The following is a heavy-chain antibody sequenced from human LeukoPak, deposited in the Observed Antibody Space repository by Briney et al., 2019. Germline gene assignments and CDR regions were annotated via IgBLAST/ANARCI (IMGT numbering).Heavy chain of an antibody. CDR1: GFTFSDYY. Sequence: PGGSLRLSCAASGFTFSDYYMSWIRQAPGKGLEWVSYISSSGSTIYYADSVKGRFTISRDNAKNSLYLQMNSLRAEDTAVYYCARNDIVVVPAAKAGSAYWYFDLWGRGTLVTVSS. J-gene: IGHJ2*01. CDR3: ARNDIVVVPAAKAGSAYWYFDL. D-gene: IGHD2-2*01. V-gene: IGHV3-11*01. CDR2: ISSSGSTI.